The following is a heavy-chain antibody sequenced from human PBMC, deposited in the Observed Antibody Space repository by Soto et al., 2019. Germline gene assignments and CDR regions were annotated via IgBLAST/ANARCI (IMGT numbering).Heavy chain of an antibody. J-gene: IGHJ4*02. D-gene: IGHD6-13*01. CDR3: ARDLGSWYMGFDY. V-gene: IGHV1-69*06. CDR1: GGTFSSYG. CDR2: IIPIFGTA. Sequence: SVKVSCKASGGTFSSYGISWVRQSPGQGLEWMGGIIPIFGTANYAQKFRGRVTITADKSTSTAYMELSSLRSEDTAVYYCARDLGSWYMGFDYWGQGTLVTVSS.